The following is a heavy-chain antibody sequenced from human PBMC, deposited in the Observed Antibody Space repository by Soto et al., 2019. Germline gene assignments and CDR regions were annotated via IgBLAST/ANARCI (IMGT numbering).Heavy chain of an antibody. CDR3: ARGHYGSPPGYLDY. CDR2: IYNGGST. CDR1: GFTVSNNY. Sequence: EVQLVESGRGLVQPGGSLRLSCAASGFTVSNNYMSWVRQAPGEGLEWVSVIYNGGSTYYGDSMKGRFTISRDISQNTLYLQMNSLRVEDTAVYYCARGHYGSPPGYLDYWGQGTLVTVSS. J-gene: IGHJ4*02. D-gene: IGHD3-10*01. V-gene: IGHV3-66*01.